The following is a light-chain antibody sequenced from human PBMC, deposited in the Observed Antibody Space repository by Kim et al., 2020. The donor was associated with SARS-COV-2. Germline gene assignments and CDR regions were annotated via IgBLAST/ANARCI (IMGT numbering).Light chain of an antibody. J-gene: IGKJ4*01. CDR3: QHYSTYPPA. CDR1: QDIGNN. V-gene: IGKV1-16*02. CDR2: GAS. Sequence: DIQMTQSPSLLSASVGDRITITCRASQDIGNNLAWFQQKPGEAPKSLIFGASSLQSGVPSKFIGSGSGADFTLTISSLQPEDFATYYCQHYSTYPPAFGGGTKVDIK.